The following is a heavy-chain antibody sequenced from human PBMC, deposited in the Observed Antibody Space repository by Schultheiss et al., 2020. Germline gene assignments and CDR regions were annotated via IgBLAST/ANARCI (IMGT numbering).Heavy chain of an antibody. CDR2: ISGGSGGT. V-gene: IGHV3-23*01. CDR3: AKDDDSQFPYAFDI. J-gene: IGHJ3*02. CDR1: GFTFSSYA. Sequence: GGSLRLSCAASGFTFSSYAMSWVRQAPGKGLEWVSAISGGSGGTYYADSVKGRFTISRDNSKNTLYLQMNSLRAEDTAVYYCAKDDDSQFPYAFDIWGQGTTVTVSS. D-gene: IGHD3-22*01.